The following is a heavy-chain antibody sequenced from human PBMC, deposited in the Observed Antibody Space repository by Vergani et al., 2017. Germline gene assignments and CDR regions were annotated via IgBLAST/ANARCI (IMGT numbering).Heavy chain of an antibody. Sequence: VQLQQWGAGLLKPSETLSLTCAVYGGSFSGYYWSWVRQAPGKGLEWVSVIYSGGSTYYADSVKGRFTISRDNSKNTLYLQMNSLRAEDTAVYYCAGRGPRQYRHVYGMDVWGQGTTVTVSS. J-gene: IGHJ6*02. CDR3: AGRGPRQYRHVYGMDV. D-gene: IGHD5-18*01. CDR1: GGSFSGYY. CDR2: IYSGGST. V-gene: IGHV3-53*01.